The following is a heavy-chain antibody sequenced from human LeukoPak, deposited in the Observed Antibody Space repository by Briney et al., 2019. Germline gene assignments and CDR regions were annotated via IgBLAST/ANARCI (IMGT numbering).Heavy chain of an antibody. D-gene: IGHD1-1*01. V-gene: IGHV4-31*03. J-gene: IGHJ6*02. Sequence: PSETLSLTCTVSGGSISSGGYYWSWIRQHPGKGLEWIGYIYYSGSTYYNPSLKSRVTISVDTSKNQFSLKLSSVTAADTAVYYCARTKHSYGRWGYHGMDVWGQGTTVTVSS. CDR1: GGSISSGGYY. CDR3: ARTKHSYGRWGYHGMDV. CDR2: IYYSGST.